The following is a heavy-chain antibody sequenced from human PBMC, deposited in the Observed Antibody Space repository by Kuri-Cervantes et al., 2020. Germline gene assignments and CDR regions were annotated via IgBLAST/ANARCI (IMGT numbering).Heavy chain of an antibody. Sequence: GESLKISCAASGFTFSSYGMHWVRQAPGKGLEWVSSISSSSSYIYYADSVKGRFTISRDNAKNSLYLQMNSLRAEDTAVYYCARDWGLVYDSSGYDYWGQGTLVTVSS. D-gene: IGHD3-22*01. J-gene: IGHJ4*02. V-gene: IGHV3-21*01. CDR3: ARDWGLVYDSSGYDY. CDR2: ISSSSSYI. CDR1: GFTFSSYG.